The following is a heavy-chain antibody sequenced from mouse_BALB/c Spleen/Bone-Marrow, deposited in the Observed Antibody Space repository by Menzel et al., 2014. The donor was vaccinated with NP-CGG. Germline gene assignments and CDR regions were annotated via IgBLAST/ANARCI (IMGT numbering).Heavy chain of an antibody. J-gene: IGHJ2*01. D-gene: IGHD2-14*01. CDR1: GFTFSSFG. Sequence: EVMLVESGGGLVQPGGSRELSCAASGFTFSSFGMHWVRQAPEKGLEWVAYISSGSSTIYYADTVKGRFTISRDNPKNTLFLQMTSLRSEDTAMYYCARSLYYRYDFFDYWGQGTTLTVSS. V-gene: IGHV5-17*02. CDR2: ISSGSSTI. CDR3: ARSLYYRYDFFDY.